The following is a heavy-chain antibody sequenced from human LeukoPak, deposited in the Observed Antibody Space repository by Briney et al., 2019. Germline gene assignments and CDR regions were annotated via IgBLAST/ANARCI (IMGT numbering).Heavy chain of an antibody. J-gene: IGHJ4*02. D-gene: IGHD6-19*01. CDR2: IYYSGST. V-gene: IGHV4-61*01. Sequence: SETLSLTCTVSGGSISSSSYYWSWIRQPPGKGLEWIGYIYYSGSTNYNPSLKSRVTISVDTSKNQFSLKLSSVTAADTAVYYCARREVSSGWAPFDYWGQGTLVTVSS. CDR3: ARREVSSGWAPFDY. CDR1: GGSISSSSYY.